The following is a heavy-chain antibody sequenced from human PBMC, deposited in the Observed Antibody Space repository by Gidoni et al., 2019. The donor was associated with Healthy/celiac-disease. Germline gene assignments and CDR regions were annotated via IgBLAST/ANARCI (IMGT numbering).Heavy chain of an antibody. J-gene: IGHJ4*02. CDR1: GFTFDDYA. D-gene: IGHD1-20*01. V-gene: IGHV3-9*01. Sequence: DVQLVASGGGLVQPGRSLRLSCAASGFTFDDYAMHWVRQAPGKGLEWVSGISWNSGSIGYADSVKGRFTISRDNAKNSLYLQMNSLRAEDTALYYCAKDIRYNWNLGGFDYWGQGTLVTVSS. CDR2: ISWNSGSI. CDR3: AKDIRYNWNLGGFDY.